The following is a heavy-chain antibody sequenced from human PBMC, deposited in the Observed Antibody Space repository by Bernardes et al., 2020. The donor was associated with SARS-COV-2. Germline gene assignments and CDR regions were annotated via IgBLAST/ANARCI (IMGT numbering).Heavy chain of an antibody. D-gene: IGHD2-15*01. V-gene: IGHV4-34*01. CDR1: GGSFSGYY. Sequence: SETLSLTCAVYGGSFSGYYWSWIRQPPGKGLEWIGEINYSGSTNYNPSLKSRVTISIDTSKNQFSLMVTSVTAADTAAYYCARGGGQGLAYWGQGGLVTVSS. J-gene: IGHJ4*02. CDR3: ARGGGQGLAY. CDR2: INYSGST.